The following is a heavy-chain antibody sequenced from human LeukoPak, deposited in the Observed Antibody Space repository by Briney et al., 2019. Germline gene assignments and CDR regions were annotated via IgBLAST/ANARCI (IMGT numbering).Heavy chain of an antibody. D-gene: IGHD3-22*01. Sequence: SETLSLTCAGSGGSISSGGYSWSWIRQPPGKGLEWIGYIYHSGSTYYNPSPKSPVTISVDRSKNQFSLQLSFLPAADTAVYYCARSDINMITPTYFDYWGQGTLVTVSS. CDR1: GGSISSGGYS. CDR3: ARSDINMITPTYFDY. CDR2: IYHSGST. V-gene: IGHV4-30-2*01. J-gene: IGHJ4*02.